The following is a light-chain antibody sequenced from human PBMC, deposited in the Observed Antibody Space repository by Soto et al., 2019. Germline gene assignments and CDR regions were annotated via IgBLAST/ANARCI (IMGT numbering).Light chain of an antibody. J-gene: IGLJ1*01. CDR3: AAWDDSLNGYG. CDR1: SSNIGTNA. Sequence: QSVLTQPPSASGTPGQSVTISCSGGSSNIGTNAVNWYQQLPGTAPKLLIYNNNQRPSGVTDRFSGSKSGTSASLAISGLQSEDEADYYCAAWDDSLNGYGFGSGTKVTVL. CDR2: NNN. V-gene: IGLV1-44*01.